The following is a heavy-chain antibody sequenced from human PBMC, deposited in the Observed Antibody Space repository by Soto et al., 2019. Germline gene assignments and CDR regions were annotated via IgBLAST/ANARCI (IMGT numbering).Heavy chain of an antibody. CDR3: ARQRTSVVSHVYFDV. CDR2: IYYSVST. V-gene: IGHV4-39*01. Sequence: SETLSLTCTVTGDSISSRSYYWGWIRQPPGKGLEWIGSIYYSVSTYNNPSLRSRVSMSIDTSKDQFSLKLKSVTAADTALYFCARQRTSVVSHVYFDVWGPGSLSTVSS. J-gene: IGHJ4*02. D-gene: IGHD2-21*01. CDR1: GDSISSRSYY.